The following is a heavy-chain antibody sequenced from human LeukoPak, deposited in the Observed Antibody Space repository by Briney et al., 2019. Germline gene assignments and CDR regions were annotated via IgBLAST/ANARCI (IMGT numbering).Heavy chain of an antibody. CDR2: IYYSGST. V-gene: IGHV4-39*01. J-gene: IGHJ4*02. D-gene: IGHD5-18*01. Sequence: SETLSLTCTVSGGSISSSSYYWGWIRQPPGKGLEWIGSIYYSGSTYYNPSLKSRVTISVDTSKNQFSLKLSSVNAADTAVYYCATSGYSYALGYYWGQGTLVTVSS. CDR1: GGSISSSSYY. CDR3: ATSGYSYALGYY.